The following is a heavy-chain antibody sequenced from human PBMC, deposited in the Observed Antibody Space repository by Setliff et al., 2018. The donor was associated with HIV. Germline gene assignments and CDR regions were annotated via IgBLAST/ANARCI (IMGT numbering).Heavy chain of an antibody. CDR2: LYGHSST. CDR1: GGSVSSTSNY. J-gene: IGHJ6*03. CDR3: ARQGAVTGRPRHYMDV. D-gene: IGHD6-19*01. V-gene: IGHV4-39*01. Sequence: SETLSLTCSVSGGSVSSTSNYWAWIRQPPGKGLEWIGSLYGHSSTYYTKSLRGRVTISVDTSKNHFSLRLSHVTAADTAVYYCARQGAVTGRPRHYMDVWGKGTTVT.